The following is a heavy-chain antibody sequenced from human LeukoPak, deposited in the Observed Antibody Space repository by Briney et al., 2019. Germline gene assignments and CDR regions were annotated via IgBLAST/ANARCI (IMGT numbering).Heavy chain of an antibody. CDR1: GYTFTSYG. J-gene: IGHJ5*02. D-gene: IGHD3-9*01. Sequence: GASVKVSCKASGYTFTSYGISWVRRGPGQGLEWMGWISAYNGNTNYAQKLQGRVTMTTDTSTSTAYMELRSLRSDDTAVYYCARGNGILTGYPNWFDPWGQGTLVTVSS. CDR2: ISAYNGNT. CDR3: ARGNGILTGYPNWFDP. V-gene: IGHV1-18*01.